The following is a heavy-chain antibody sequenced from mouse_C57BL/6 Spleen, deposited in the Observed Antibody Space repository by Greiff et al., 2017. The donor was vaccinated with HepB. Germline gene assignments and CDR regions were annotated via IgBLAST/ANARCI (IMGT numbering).Heavy chain of an antibody. CDR2: IHPNSGST. Sequence: VKLQQPGAELVKPGASVKLSCKASGYTFTSYWVHWVKQRPGQGLEWIGMIHPNSGSTNYNEKFKSKATLTVDKSSSTAYMQLSSLTSEDSAVYYCARSITTVAGYFDYWGQGTTLTVSS. D-gene: IGHD1-1*01. CDR1: GYTFTSYW. CDR3: ARSITTVAGYFDY. J-gene: IGHJ2*01. V-gene: IGHV1-64*01.